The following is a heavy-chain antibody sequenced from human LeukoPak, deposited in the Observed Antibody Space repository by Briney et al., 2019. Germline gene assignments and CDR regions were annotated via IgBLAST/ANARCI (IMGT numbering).Heavy chain of an antibody. D-gene: IGHD3-3*01. Sequence: SETLSLTCTVSGGSISSYYWSWIRQPPGKGLEWIGYIYTSGSTNYNPSLKSRVTISVDTSKNQFSLKLSSVTAADTAVYYCARRWEGYDFWSGYPYYYYYMDVWGKGTTVTVSS. CDR1: GGSISSYY. J-gene: IGHJ6*03. V-gene: IGHV4-4*09. CDR2: IYTSGST. CDR3: ARRWEGYDFWSGYPYYYYYMDV.